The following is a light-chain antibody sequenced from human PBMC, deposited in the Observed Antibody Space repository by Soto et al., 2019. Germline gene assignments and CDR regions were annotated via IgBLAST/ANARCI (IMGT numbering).Light chain of an antibody. CDR3: QQYNNWPPIT. CDR1: QSVRSN. J-gene: IGKJ5*01. Sequence: EIVMTQSPATLSVSPGERATLTCRASQSVRSNLAWYHQRPGQAPRLLIYAASARATGIPARFSGSGSGTEFTLTISGLQSEDFGLYYCQQYNNWPPITFGQGTRLEIK. V-gene: IGKV3-15*01. CDR2: AAS.